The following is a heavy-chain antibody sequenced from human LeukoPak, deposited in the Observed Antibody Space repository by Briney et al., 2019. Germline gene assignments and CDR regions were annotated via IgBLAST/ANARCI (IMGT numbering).Heavy chain of an antibody. Sequence: SQTLSLTCAVSGGSISSGGYSWSWIRQPPGKGLEWIGYIYHSGSTYYNPSLKSRVTISVDRSKNQFSLKLSSVTAADTAVYYCARHSQITVAVDYWGQGTLVTVSS. CDR2: IYHSGST. D-gene: IGHD6-19*01. V-gene: IGHV4-30-2*01. CDR3: ARHSQITVAVDY. J-gene: IGHJ4*02. CDR1: GGSISSGGYS.